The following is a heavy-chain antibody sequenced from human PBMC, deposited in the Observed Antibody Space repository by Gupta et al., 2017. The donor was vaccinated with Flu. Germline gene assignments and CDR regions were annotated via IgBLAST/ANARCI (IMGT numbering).Heavy chain of an antibody. CDR3: ARLPTGFPNWFDP. V-gene: IGHV4-39*01. CDR1: GGSISSTSYT. Sequence: QVQLQESGPGLVKPSETLSLTCTVSGGSISSTSYTWGWIRQPPGKGLEWIGTINYSGTTYYNPSLKSRVTISADTSKNQFSLKVNSVTAADTAVYYCARLPTGFPNWFDPWGQGALVTVSS. CDR2: INYSGTT. J-gene: IGHJ5*02.